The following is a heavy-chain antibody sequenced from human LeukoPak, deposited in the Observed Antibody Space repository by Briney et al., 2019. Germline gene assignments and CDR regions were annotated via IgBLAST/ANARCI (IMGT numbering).Heavy chain of an antibody. D-gene: IGHD1-26*01. J-gene: IGHJ5*02. CDR3: ARDYSGSYYGNWFDP. Sequence: PGGSLRLSCAASGFTFSSYSMNWVRQAPGKGLEWVSYISSSSSTIYYADSVKGRFTISRDNAKNSLYLQMNSLRAEDTAVYYRARDYSGSYYGNWFDPWGQGTLVTVSS. V-gene: IGHV3-48*01. CDR2: ISSSSSTI. CDR1: GFTFSSYS.